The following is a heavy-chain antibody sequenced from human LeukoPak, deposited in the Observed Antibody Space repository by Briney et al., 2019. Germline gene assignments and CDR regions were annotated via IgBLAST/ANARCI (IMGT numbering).Heavy chain of an antibody. D-gene: IGHD3-3*01. CDR3: ARVDFWSGYPYYYYYYGMDV. CDR2: ISRCGSTI. Sequence: GGPLRLPCAASGFPFSSYEMNWARQAPGKGLEGVSYISRCGSTIYYADSVKGRLTISRDNAKNSLYLQMNSLRAEDTAVYYCARVDFWSGYPYYYYYYGMDVWGQGTTVTVSS. J-gene: IGHJ6*02. V-gene: IGHV3-48*03. CDR1: GFPFSSYE.